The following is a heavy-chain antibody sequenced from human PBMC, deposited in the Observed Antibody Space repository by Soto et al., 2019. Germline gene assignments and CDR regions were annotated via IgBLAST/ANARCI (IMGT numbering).Heavy chain of an antibody. V-gene: IGHV1-46*01. CDR2: INPSGDST. CDR1: GYTFTSYY. J-gene: IGHJ5*02. Sequence: ASVKVSCKASGYTFTSYYLHWVRQAPGQGLEWMGIINPSGDSTSYAQKFQGRVTVTRDTSTSTVYMELSSLRSEDTAVYYCARDDVELQLGPFDPWGQGTLVTVSS. D-gene: IGHD6-13*01. CDR3: ARDDVELQLGPFDP.